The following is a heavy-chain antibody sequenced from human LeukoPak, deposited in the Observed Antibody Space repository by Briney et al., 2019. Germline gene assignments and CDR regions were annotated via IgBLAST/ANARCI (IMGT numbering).Heavy chain of an antibody. V-gene: IGHV3-23*01. CDR2: ISGSGGST. D-gene: IGHD5-12*01. Sequence: GGSLRLSCAASGFTFSSYAMSWVRQAPGKGLEWVSAISGSGGSTYYADSVKGRFTISRDNSKNTLYLQMNGLRAEDTAVYYCAKGIDSGYDYRWFDPWGQGTLVTVSS. CDR1: GFTFSSYA. CDR3: AKGIDSGYDYRWFDP. J-gene: IGHJ5*02.